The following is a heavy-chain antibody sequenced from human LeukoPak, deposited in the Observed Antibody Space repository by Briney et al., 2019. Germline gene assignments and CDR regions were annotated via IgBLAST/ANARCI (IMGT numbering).Heavy chain of an antibody. CDR2: ISPRGGGT. J-gene: IGHJ4*02. CDR3: ARDLAWGAFDY. V-gene: IGHV3-23*01. D-gene: IGHD7-27*01. Sequence: GGTLRLSCAASGFIFRNYGMNWVRQAPGKGLEWVSGISPRGGGTYYADSVKGRFTISRDDSKSTLSLQMDSLRVEDTAVYYCARDLAWGAFDYWGQGTLVSVSS. CDR1: GFIFRNYG.